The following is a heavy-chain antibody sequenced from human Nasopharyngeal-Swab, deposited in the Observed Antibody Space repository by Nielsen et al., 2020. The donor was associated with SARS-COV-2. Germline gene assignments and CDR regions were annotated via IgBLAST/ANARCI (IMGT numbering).Heavy chain of an antibody. CDR2: INPGGGSA. J-gene: IGHJ5*02. CDR3: ARGGDPREVVAATDCFDP. D-gene: IGHD2-15*01. CDR1: GYTFTRYY. Sequence: ASVKVSCKASGYTFTRYYIHWVRQAPGQGIEGMGIINPGGGSARYSQNFQGRVTMTRDTSTSTVYMELSSLRSEDTAVYYCARGGDPREVVAATDCFDPWGQGTLVTVSS. V-gene: IGHV1-46*01.